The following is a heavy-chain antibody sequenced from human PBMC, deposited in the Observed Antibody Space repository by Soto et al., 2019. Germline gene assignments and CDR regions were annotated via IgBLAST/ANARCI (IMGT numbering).Heavy chain of an antibody. V-gene: IGHV3-23*01. CDR2: ISGSGGST. D-gene: IGHD2-15*01. CDR3: AKDRVVVVAAANDAFDI. Sequence: GGSLRLSCAASGFTFSSYAMSWVRQAPGKGLEWVSAISGSGGSTYYADSVKGRFTISRDNSKNTLYLQMNSLRAEDTAVYYCAKDRVVVVAAANDAFDIWGQGTMVTVS. CDR1: GFTFSSYA. J-gene: IGHJ3*02.